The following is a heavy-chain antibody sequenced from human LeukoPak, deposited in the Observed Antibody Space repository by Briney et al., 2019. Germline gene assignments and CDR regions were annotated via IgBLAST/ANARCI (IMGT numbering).Heavy chain of an antibody. CDR3: ARAPGYLCSSTSCYESLSFDH. CDR2: INPNSGGT. D-gene: IGHD2-2*01. Sequence: ASVKVSCKASGYTFTGYYMHWVRQAPGQGLEWMGWINPNSGGTNYAQKFQGRVTMTRDTSISTAYMELSSLRSDDTAVYYCARAPGYLCSSTSCYESLSFDHWGREPWSPSPQ. V-gene: IGHV1-2*02. J-gene: IGHJ4*02. CDR1: GYTFTGYY.